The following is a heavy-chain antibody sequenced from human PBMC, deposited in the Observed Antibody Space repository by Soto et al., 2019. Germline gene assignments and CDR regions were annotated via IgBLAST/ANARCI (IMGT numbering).Heavy chain of an antibody. V-gene: IGHV3-23*01. D-gene: IGHD6-19*01. Sequence: VPLLESGGGLVQPGGSLRLSCAASGFTFSSYAMSWVRQAPGKGLEWVSAISGSGGSTYYADSVKGRFTISRDNSKTTLYLQMNSLRAEDTAVYYCAKDESSGWYGGLYYYYYGMDVWGQGTTVTVSS. J-gene: IGHJ6*02. CDR3: AKDESSGWYGGLYYYYYGMDV. CDR1: GFTFSSYA. CDR2: ISGSGGST.